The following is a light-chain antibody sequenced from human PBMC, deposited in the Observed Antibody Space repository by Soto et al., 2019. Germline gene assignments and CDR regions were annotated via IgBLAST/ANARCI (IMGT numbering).Light chain of an antibody. V-gene: IGLV2-14*01. Sequence: QSALTQPASVSGSPGQSITISCIGSSSDVGASNYVSWFQHHPGQVPQVLIYEVNNRPSGISSRFSGSKSGNTASLTISGPQPEDEADYYCASHTSMSTLFGGGTKLTVL. CDR1: SSDVGASNY. CDR2: EVN. CDR3: ASHTSMSTL. J-gene: IGLJ2*01.